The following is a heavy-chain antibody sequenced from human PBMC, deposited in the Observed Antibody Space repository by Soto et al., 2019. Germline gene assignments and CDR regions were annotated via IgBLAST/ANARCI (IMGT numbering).Heavy chain of an antibody. Sequence: GGSLRLSCAASGFNFSNHWMHWVRQRPAEGLVWVSRITSDGKSKAYAESVKGRFAISRDNAKNTLYLQMNGLTAEDTAVYYCARESGDWPLNWFDPWGLGTLVTVSS. CDR3: ARESGDWPLNWFDP. CDR2: ITSDGKSK. J-gene: IGHJ5*02. V-gene: IGHV3-74*01. CDR1: GFNFSNHW. D-gene: IGHD2-21*02.